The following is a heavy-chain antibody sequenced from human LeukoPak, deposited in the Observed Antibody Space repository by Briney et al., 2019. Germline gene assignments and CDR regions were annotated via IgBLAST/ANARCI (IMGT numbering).Heavy chain of an antibody. CDR3: SRTVNSYNWREYWFDP. CDR2: ISPYNGNA. J-gene: IGHJ5*02. CDR1: GYTFSRYG. D-gene: IGHD1-20*01. Sequence: GASVKVSCKASGYTFSRYGISWVRQAPGHGLEWMGWISPYNGNANYAQTLQGRVTMTTDTSTITAYRELRSLRSDDTAVYYCSRTVNSYNWREYWFDPWGQGTLVTVSS. V-gene: IGHV1-18*04.